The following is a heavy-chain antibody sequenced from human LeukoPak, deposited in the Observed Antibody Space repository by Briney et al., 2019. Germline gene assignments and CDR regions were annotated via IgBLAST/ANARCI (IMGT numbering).Heavy chain of an antibody. V-gene: IGHV4-39*01. Sequence: SETLSLTCTVSGGSISSNSNYWAWIRQPPGRGLEWIGSISYGGSTYYSPSLESRVTISIDTSKNQFSLKLNSVTAADTVVYYCTAGRSDYFDYWGQGTLVTVSS. J-gene: IGHJ4*02. CDR3: TAGRSDYFDY. CDR1: GGSISSNSNY. D-gene: IGHD6-25*01. CDR2: ISYGGST.